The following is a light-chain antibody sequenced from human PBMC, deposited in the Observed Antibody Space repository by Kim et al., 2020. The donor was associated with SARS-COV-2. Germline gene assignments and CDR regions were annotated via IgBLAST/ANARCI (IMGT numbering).Light chain of an antibody. CDR1: QTVSSN. CDR3: QQYANWHPYT. CDR2: GAF. J-gene: IGKJ2*01. V-gene: IGKV3-15*01. Sequence: DIMMTQSPATLSVSPGESATLSCRASQTVSSNLAWYQQKPGQAPRLLIYGAFTRATGIPVRFTGSGSGTEFTLIISSLQSEDSAIYYCQQYANWHPYTFGQGTKLEI.